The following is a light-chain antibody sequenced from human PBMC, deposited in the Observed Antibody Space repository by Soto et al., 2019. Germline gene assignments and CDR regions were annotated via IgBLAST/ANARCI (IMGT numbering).Light chain of an antibody. CDR2: VAS. Sequence: EIVMTQSPATLSVSPGERASLSCRASQNIRTNLAWYQLKPGQAPRLLIYVASTRAAGIQARFSGSGSGTEFMLTIDSLQSGDFAIYYCQHDNNWPLTCGGGTRVEIK. CDR1: QNIRTN. J-gene: IGKJ4*01. V-gene: IGKV3-15*01. CDR3: QHDNNWPLT.